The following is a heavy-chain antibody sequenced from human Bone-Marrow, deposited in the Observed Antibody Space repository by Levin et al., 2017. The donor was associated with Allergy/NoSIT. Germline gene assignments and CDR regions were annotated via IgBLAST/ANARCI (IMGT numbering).Heavy chain of an antibody. CDR2: ISTSGSGSGM. CDR1: GFIFSDYY. D-gene: IGHD2-15*01. CDR3: ARAIKSSGGSCYFRA. Sequence: AGGSLRLSCAASGFIFSDYYMSWIRQAPGKGLEWVSYISTSGSGSGMYYADSVQGRFTISRDNTKNSVYLQMNSLRAEDTAMYYCARAIKSSGGSCYFRAWGRGTLVTVSP. J-gene: IGHJ5*02. V-gene: IGHV3-11*01.